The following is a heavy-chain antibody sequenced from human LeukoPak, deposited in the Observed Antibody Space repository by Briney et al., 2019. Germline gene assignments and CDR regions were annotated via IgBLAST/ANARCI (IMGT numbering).Heavy chain of an antibody. V-gene: IGHV1-2*02. CDR1: GYTFTGYF. CDR3: ARSGFGSGISFDP. D-gene: IGHD3-10*01. Sequence: ASVKVSCKASGYTFTGYFIHWVRQAPGQGLEWMGWINPNSGGTNYAQKFQGRVTMTRDTSIRTAYMELSSLTSEDTAVYYCARSGFGSGISFDPWGQGTLVTVSS. J-gene: IGHJ5*02. CDR2: INPNSGGT.